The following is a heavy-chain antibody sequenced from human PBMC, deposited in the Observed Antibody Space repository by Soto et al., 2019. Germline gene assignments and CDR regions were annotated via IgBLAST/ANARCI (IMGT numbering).Heavy chain of an antibody. J-gene: IGHJ4*02. CDR1: GGSISSGGYS. Sequence: PSETLSLTCAVSGGSISSGGYSWSWIRQPPGKGLEWIGYIYHSGTADYGAPVKGRFTISRDDSRNTLYLQLNSLRTEDTAVYYCATEIGDAGDLWGQGTLVTVSS. CDR3: ATEIGDAGDL. CDR2: IYHSGTA. D-gene: IGHD3-16*01. V-gene: IGHV4-30-2*01.